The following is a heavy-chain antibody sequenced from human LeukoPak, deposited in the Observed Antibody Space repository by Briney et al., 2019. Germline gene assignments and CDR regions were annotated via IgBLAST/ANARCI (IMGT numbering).Heavy chain of an antibody. CDR2: IYHSGST. Sequence: SQTPSLTCAVSGGSISSGGYSWSWIRQPPGKGLEWIGYIYHSGSTYYNPSLKSRVTISVDRSKNQFSLKLSSVTAADTAVYYCARAGVRGKYGMDVWGQGTTVTVS. CDR1: GGSISSGGYS. V-gene: IGHV4-30-2*01. J-gene: IGHJ6*02. D-gene: IGHD3-10*01. CDR3: ARAGVRGKYGMDV.